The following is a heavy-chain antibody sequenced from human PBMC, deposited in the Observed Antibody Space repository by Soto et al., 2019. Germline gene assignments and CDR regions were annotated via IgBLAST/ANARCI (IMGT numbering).Heavy chain of an antibody. CDR1: GGSISSSSYY. CDR2: IYYSGST. V-gene: IGHV4-39*01. D-gene: IGHD4-17*01. J-gene: IGHJ3*02. Sequence: PSETLSLTCTVSGGSISSSSYYWGWIRQPPGKGLEWIGSIYYSGSTYYNPSLKSRVTISVDTSKSQFSLKLSSVTAADTAVYYCARRYGSAFDIWGQGTMVTVSS. CDR3: ARRYGSAFDI.